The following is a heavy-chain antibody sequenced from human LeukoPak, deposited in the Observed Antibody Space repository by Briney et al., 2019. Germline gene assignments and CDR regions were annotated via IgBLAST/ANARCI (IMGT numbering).Heavy chain of an antibody. D-gene: IGHD6-19*01. CDR1: GYNLTELS. V-gene: IGHV1-8*01. CDR3: ARGSYSSGWYSY. Sequence: ASVKVSCKVSGYNLTELSMHWVRQATGQGLEWMGWMNPNSGNTGYAQKFQGRVTMTRNTSISTAYMELSSLRSEDTAVYYCARGSYSSGWYSYWGQGTLVTVSS. CDR2: MNPNSGNT. J-gene: IGHJ4*02.